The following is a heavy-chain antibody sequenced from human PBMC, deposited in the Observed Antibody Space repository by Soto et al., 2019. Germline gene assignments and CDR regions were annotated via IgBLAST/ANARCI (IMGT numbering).Heavy chain of an antibody. J-gene: IGHJ4*02. CDR1: GFTFSSYA. CDR2: ISYDGSNK. D-gene: IGHD3-10*01. Sequence: GGSLRLSCAASGFTFSSYAMHWVRQAPGKGLEWVAVISYDGSNKYYADSVKGRFTISRDNSKNTLYLQMNSLRAEDTAVYYCARDLRGGSGSSWGQGTLVTVSS. CDR3: ARDLRGGSGSS. V-gene: IGHV3-30-3*01.